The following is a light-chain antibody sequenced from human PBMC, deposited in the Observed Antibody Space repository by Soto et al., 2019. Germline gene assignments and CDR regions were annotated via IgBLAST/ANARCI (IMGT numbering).Light chain of an antibody. CDR1: SGHSSYA. Sequence: QSVLTQSPSASASLGASVKLTCTLSSGHSSYAIAWHQQQPEKGPRYLMKVNTDGSHNKGDGIPDRFSGSSSGAERYLTISSLQSEDGADYYCQTWGAGFSVVFGGGTKVTVL. J-gene: IGLJ2*01. CDR2: VNTDGSH. V-gene: IGLV4-69*01. CDR3: QTWGAGFSVV.